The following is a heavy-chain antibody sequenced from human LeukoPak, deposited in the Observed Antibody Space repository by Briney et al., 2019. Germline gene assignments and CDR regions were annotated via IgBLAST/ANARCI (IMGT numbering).Heavy chain of an antibody. D-gene: IGHD3-3*01. J-gene: IGHJ4*02. Sequence: SETLSLTCAVYGGSFSGYYWGWIRQPPGKGLEWIGSIYDTGSTFYNPSLKSRVIISVDTSKNQFSLKLSSVTAADTAVYYCQSRFLEWLLDYWGQGTLVTVSS. V-gene: IGHV4-34*01. CDR2: IYDTGST. CDR3: QSRFLEWLLDY. CDR1: GGSFSGYY.